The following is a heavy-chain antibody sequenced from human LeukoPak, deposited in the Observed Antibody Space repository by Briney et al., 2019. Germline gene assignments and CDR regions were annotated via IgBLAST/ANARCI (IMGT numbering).Heavy chain of an antibody. D-gene: IGHD2-15*01. J-gene: IGHJ4*02. Sequence: SETLSLSCAVYGGSFSGYYWSWIRQPPGKGLEWIGEINHSGSTNYNPSLKSRVTISVDTSKNQFSLKLSSATAADTAVYYCANTAEGYCSGGSCYGYYFDYWGQGTLVTVSS. CDR2: INHSGST. CDR3: ANTAEGYCSGGSCYGYYFDY. V-gene: IGHV4-34*01. CDR1: GGSFSGYY.